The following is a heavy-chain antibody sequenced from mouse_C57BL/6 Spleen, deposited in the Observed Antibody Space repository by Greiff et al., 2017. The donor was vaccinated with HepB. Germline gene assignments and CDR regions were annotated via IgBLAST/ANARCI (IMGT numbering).Heavy chain of an antibody. J-gene: IGHJ1*03. CDR2: INYDGSST. V-gene: IGHV5-16*01. CDR1: GFTFSDYY. CDR3: AREKAAGYFDV. Sequence: EVMLVESEGGLVQPGSSMKLSCTASGFTFSDYYMAWVRQVPEKGLEWVANINYDGSSTYYLDSLKSRFIISRDNAKNILYLQMSSLKSEDTATYYCAREKAAGYFDVWGTGTTVTVSS. D-gene: IGHD6-1*01.